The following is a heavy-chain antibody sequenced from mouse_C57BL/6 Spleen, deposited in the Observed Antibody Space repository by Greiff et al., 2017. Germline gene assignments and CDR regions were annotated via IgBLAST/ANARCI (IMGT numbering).Heavy chain of an antibody. Sequence: VQLQQPGAELVRPGSSVKLSCKASGYTFTSYWMHWVKQRPIQGLEWIGNIDPSDSETHYNQKSKDKATLTVDKSSSTAYMQLSSLTSEDSAVYYCARGGITTVVAKGWFAYWGQGTLVTVSA. CDR3: ARGGITTVVAKGWFAY. D-gene: IGHD1-1*01. J-gene: IGHJ3*01. CDR2: IDPSDSET. V-gene: IGHV1-52*01. CDR1: GYTFTSYW.